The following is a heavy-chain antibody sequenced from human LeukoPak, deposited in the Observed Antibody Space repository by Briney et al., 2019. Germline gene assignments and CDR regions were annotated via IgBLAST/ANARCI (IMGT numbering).Heavy chain of an antibody. Sequence: SETLSLTCAVYGGSCSGYYWSWIRQPPGKGLEWIGEINHSGSTNYSQSLKSRVTIPVDTSKNQFSLKLSSVTAADTDVYYCARGAGYLDYWGQGTLVTVSS. D-gene: IGHD2-15*01. CDR1: GGSCSGYY. J-gene: IGHJ4*02. CDR3: ARGAGYLDY. V-gene: IGHV4-34*01. CDR2: INHSGST.